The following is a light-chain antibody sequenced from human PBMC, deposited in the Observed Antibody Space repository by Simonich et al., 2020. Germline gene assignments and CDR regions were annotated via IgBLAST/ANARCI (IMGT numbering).Light chain of an antibody. CDR2: WAS. J-gene: IGKJ1*01. CDR3: QQYYRTPET. Sequence: DIVMTQSPDSLAVSLGERATINCKSSQSVLYSSNNKNYLAWYQQKPGQPPKLLIYWASTRESGVPDRFSGSGSGTDFTLTISSLQAEDGAVYYCQQYYRTPETVGQGTKVEIK. V-gene: IGKV4-1*01. CDR1: QSVLYSSNNKNY.